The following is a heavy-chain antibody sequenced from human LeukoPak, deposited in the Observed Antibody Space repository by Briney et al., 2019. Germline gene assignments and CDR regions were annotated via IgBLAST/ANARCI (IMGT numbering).Heavy chain of an antibody. Sequence: GGSLRLSCAASGFIVSNNYMSWVRQAAGKGLECVSVMYSGDSTYYADSVRGRFTISRDSSKNILSLQMNSLTAEDTPVYYCTRVAFRSSSYISGNDPWGQGTLCTVSS. CDR1: GFIVSNNY. V-gene: IGHV3-53*01. CDR2: MYSGDST. J-gene: IGHJ5*02. D-gene: IGHD6-6*01. CDR3: TRVAFRSSSYISGNDP.